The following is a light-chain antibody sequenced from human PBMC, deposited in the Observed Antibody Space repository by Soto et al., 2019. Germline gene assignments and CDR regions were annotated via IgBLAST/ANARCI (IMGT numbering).Light chain of an antibody. Sequence: VLTQSPATLSLSPGGRAILSCRASQTVSRYYLSWYQKKPGQPPRLLIYGASTRATGVPDRFSGSGSGADFTLTISSLQPEDFAVYYCQQALTFGGGTPVE. J-gene: IGKJ4*01. CDR3: QQALT. V-gene: IGKV3D-7*01. CDR1: QTVSRYY. CDR2: GAS.